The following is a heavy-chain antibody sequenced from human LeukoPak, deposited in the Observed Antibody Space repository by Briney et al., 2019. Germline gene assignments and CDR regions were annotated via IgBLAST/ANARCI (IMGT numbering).Heavy chain of an antibody. V-gene: IGHV3-7*01. CDR2: IKERGSET. Sequence: GGSLRLSCAASGFGFSNHWMTWVREAPGKGLEWVANIKERGSETYDADYLKGRFTISRDNSKKSWFLQLNSRGVEHTATYYCAKEYSFSNLNWGQGTLVTVSS. CDR3: AKEYSFSNLN. D-gene: IGHD2-15*01. J-gene: IGHJ4*02. CDR1: GFGFSNHW.